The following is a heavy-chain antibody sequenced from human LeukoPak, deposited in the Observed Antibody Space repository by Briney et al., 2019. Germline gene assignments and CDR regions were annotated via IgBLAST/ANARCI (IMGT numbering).Heavy chain of an antibody. CDR2: IYYSGST. V-gene: IGHV4-39*01. Sequence: PSETLSLTCTVSGGSISSSSYYWGWIRQPPGKGLEWIGSIYYSGSTYYNPSLKSRVTISVDTSKNQFSLKLSSMTAADTAVYYCARHREGATQVGLFTFWGQGTLVIVSS. D-gene: IGHD3-3*01. J-gene: IGHJ4*02. CDR3: ARHREGATQVGLFTF. CDR1: GGSISSSSYY.